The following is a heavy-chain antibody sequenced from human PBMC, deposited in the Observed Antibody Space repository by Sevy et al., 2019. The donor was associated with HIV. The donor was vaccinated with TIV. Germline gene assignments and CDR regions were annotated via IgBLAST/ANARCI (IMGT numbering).Heavy chain of an antibody. J-gene: IGHJ4*02. CDR1: GGSISSGGYY. CDR3: AREGSRCSGGSYYPGAGFDY. Sequence: SETLSLTCTVSGGSISSGGYYWSWIRQHPGKGLEWIGYIYYSGSTYYNPSLKSRVTISVDTSKNQFSLKLSSVTAADTAVYYCAREGSRCSGGSYYPGAGFDYWGQGTLVTVSS. CDR2: IYYSGST. D-gene: IGHD2-15*01. V-gene: IGHV4-31*03.